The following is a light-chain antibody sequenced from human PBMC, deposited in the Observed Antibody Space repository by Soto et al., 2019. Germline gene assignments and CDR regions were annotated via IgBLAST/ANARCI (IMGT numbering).Light chain of an antibody. J-gene: IGKJ4*01. CDR1: QSVGSD. V-gene: IGKV3D-15*01. CDR3: QQYNSWPLT. CDR2: DIF. Sequence: EIVMTQSPATLSVSPGERATLSCRASQSVGSDLAWYQQKPGQAPRLVIYDIFTRATGVPNRISGSGSGTEFTLTISSLQSEDFAVYYFQQYNSWPLTFGGGTKVEIK.